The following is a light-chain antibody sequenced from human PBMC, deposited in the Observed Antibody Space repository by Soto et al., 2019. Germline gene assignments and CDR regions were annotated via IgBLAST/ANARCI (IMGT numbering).Light chain of an antibody. CDR1: QDVSQW. V-gene: IGKV1-5*03. CDR2: KAS. Sequence: DIHMTQSPSTLSASVGDRITITCRASQDVSQWLAWYQHKPGKAPKLLIYKASTLGSGVSSRFSGRGSGTEFTLTIRDLQPDDFATYYCQQYSSDLNTFGQGTKLEIK. J-gene: IGKJ2*01. CDR3: QQYSSDLNT.